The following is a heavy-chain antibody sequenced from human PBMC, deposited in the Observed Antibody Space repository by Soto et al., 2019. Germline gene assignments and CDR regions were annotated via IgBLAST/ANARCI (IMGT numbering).Heavy chain of an antibody. Sequence: QVQLQESGPGLVKPSETLSLTCTVSGAPITTTKWWAWVRLPPGKGLEWIGELSRGDERSSNPSLEGRFTMSLGKSNNHFSLKLTSVTAPDTAIYYCATQTISYTWGVWGGGTSVTVSS. CDR2: LSRGDER. D-gene: IGHD3-16*01. CDR3: ATQTISYTWGV. J-gene: IGHJ6*04. V-gene: IGHV4-4*02. CDR1: GAPITTTKW.